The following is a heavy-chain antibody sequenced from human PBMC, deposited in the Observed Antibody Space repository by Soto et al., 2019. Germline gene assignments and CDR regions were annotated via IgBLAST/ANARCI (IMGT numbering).Heavy chain of an antibody. Sequence: LSETLSLTFTVSGGSIRIGYYYWICIRQPPGKCLEWIGYIYYSVSTYYNPSLKSRVTISVDTSKNQFSLKLSSVTAADTAVYYCARDLGYSSSWYVGFDYWGQGTLVTVSS. J-gene: IGHJ4*02. V-gene: IGHV4-30-4*01. CDR3: ARDLGYSSSWYVGFDY. CDR2: IYYSVST. CDR1: GGSIRIGYYY. D-gene: IGHD6-13*01.